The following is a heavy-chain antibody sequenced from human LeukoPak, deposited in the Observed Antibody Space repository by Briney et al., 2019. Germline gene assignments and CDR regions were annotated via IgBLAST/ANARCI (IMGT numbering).Heavy chain of an antibody. D-gene: IGHD3-22*01. V-gene: IGHV4-61*08. J-gene: IGHJ4*02. CDR1: GGSISSGGYY. CDR3: ARDLWYYYDSSGIPF. Sequence: SETLSLTCTVSGGSISSGGYYWSWIRQPPGKGLEWIGYIYYRGSTNHNPSLKSRVTISVDTSKNQFSLNLSSVTAADTAVYYCARDLWYYYDSSGIPFWGQGTLVTVSS. CDR2: IYYRGST.